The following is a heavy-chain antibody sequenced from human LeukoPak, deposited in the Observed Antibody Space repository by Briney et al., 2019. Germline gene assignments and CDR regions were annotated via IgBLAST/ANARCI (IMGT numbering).Heavy chain of an antibody. Sequence: PEGSLRLSCAASGFTFSNYAMNWVRQAPGKGLEWVSLISGSTGSTYYADSVKGRFSISRDNSKSTLYLQMNSLRAEDTALYYCAKDPSTGVVYWGQGTLVTDSS. CDR2: ISGSTGST. J-gene: IGHJ4*01. CDR1: GFTFSNYA. V-gene: IGHV3-23*01. CDR3: AKDPSTGVVY.